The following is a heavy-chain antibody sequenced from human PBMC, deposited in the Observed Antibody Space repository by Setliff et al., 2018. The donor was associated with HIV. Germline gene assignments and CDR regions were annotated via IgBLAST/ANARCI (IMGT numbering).Heavy chain of an antibody. CDR1: GFYFSIYN. CDR3: AKEDVPRDFDI. J-gene: IGHJ3*02. V-gene: IGHV3-23*01. Sequence: GGSLRLSCAASGFYFSIYNMSWVRQAPGKGLEWVSGISGSGISTYYADSVKGRFTISRDNSKNTLYLQMNSLRVEDTAVDYCAKEDVPRDFDIWSQGTMVTVSS. CDR2: ISGSGIST.